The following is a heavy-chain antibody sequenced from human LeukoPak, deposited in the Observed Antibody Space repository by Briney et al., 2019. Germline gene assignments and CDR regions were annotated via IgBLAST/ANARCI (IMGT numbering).Heavy chain of an antibody. D-gene: IGHD3-22*01. Sequence: SVKVSCKASGGTFSSYAISWVRQAPGQGLEWMGGIIPIFGTANYAQKFQGRVTITTDESTSTAYMELSSLRSEDTAVHYCTTYYYDSSGYYYVDYWGQGTLVTVSS. CDR3: TTYYYDSSGYYYVDY. CDR2: IIPIFGTA. V-gene: IGHV1-69*05. J-gene: IGHJ4*02. CDR1: GGTFSSYA.